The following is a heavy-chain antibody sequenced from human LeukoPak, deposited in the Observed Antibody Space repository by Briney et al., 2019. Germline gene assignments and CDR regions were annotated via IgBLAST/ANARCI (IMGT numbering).Heavy chain of an antibody. Sequence: PGGSLRLSCAASGFIFSSYWMHWVRHAPGKGLAWVSRINTDGSSTSYADSVKGRFTISRDNSKNTLYLQMNSLRAEDTAVYYCAKGQEWELPSYFDYWGQGTLVTVSS. CDR1: GFIFSSYW. CDR3: AKGQEWELPSYFDY. J-gene: IGHJ4*02. D-gene: IGHD1-26*01. CDR2: INTDGSST. V-gene: IGHV3-74*01.